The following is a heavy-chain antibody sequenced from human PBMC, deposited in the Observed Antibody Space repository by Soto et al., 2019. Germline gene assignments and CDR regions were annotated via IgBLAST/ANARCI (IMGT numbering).Heavy chain of an antibody. V-gene: IGHV4-34*01. CDR1: GGSFSGYY. CDR3: ARVRKYCSGGSCNRVDY. Sequence: QVQLQQWGAGLLKPSETLSLTCAVYGGSFSGYYWSWIRQPPGKGLEWIGEINHSGSTNYNPSLKRRVTISVDTSKNQFSLKLSSVTAADTAVYYCARVRKYCSGGSCNRVDYWGQGTLVTVSS. CDR2: INHSGST. D-gene: IGHD2-15*01. J-gene: IGHJ4*02.